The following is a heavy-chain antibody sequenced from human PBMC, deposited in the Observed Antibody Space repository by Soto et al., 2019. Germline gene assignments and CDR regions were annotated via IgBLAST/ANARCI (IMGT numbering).Heavy chain of an antibody. Sequence: QVQLVQSGAEVKKPGASVKVSCKASGFTFTSYGISWVRQAPGQGLEWMGWISGYNGNTNYAQKLQGRVTMTTDTSTSTAYMELRSLRSDDTAVYYCARWGYCSGGSCRYYYGLDVWGLGTTVTVSS. CDR3: ARWGYCSGGSCRYYYGLDV. J-gene: IGHJ6*02. D-gene: IGHD2-15*01. CDR1: GFTFTSYG. CDR2: ISGYNGNT. V-gene: IGHV1-18*04.